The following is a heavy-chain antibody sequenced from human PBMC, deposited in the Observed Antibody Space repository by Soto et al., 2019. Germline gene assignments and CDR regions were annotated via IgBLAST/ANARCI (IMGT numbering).Heavy chain of an antibody. CDR2: IRNKANSYTT. V-gene: IGHV3-72*01. CDR1: GFTFSDHF. J-gene: IGHJ4*02. Sequence: VQLVESGGGLVQPGGSLRLSCATSGFTFSDHFMDWVRQAPGKGLEWVGRIRNKANSYTTEYAASVKGRFTISRDDSKDSLFLQMNSLKTEDTAVYYCARDSRGAGDYLGQGTLVTVSS. CDR3: ARDSRGAGDY.